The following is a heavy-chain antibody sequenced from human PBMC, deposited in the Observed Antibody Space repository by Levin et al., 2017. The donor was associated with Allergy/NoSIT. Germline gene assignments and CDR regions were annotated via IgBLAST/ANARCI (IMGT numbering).Heavy chain of an antibody. V-gene: IGHV2-70*04. D-gene: IGHD4-17*01. CDR1: GGERRRRGRR. J-gene: IGHJ4*02. CDR3: ARIRDGVLYFSY. CDR2: MDCDSSP. Sequence: ESGPTLGKEKERRTGKGKGEGGERRRRGRRVSLFRQPPGKALEWLARMDCDSSPFSSTSLKTRLTISKDTSKNQVVLTMTNMDPVDTATDYCARIRDGVLYFSYWGQGTLVTVSS.